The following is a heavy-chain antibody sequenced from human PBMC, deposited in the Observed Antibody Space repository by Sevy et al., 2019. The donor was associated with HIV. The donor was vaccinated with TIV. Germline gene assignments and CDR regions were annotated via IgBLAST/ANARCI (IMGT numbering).Heavy chain of an antibody. CDR3: VKEGWNY. Sequence: GGSLRLSCAASGFTFSTSTMNWVRQAPGKGLEWVSLMTSSGSYILYADSVKGRFIISRDNAKNSVFLQMNSLRVEDTAVYYCVKEGWNYWGQGTLVTVSS. CDR2: MTSSGSYI. V-gene: IGHV3-21*01. D-gene: IGHD2-15*01. CDR1: GFTFSTST. J-gene: IGHJ4*02.